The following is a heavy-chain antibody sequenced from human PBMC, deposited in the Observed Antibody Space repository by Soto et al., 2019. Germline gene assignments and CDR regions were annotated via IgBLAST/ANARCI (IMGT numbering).Heavy chain of an antibody. D-gene: IGHD2-15*01. CDR1: GFTFSSYG. V-gene: IGHV3-30*18. CDR3: AKDLEGYYCSGGSCYRDGMDV. J-gene: IGHJ6*02. CDR2: ISYDGSNK. Sequence: GSLRLSCAASGFTFSSYGMHWVRQAPGKGLEWVAVISYDGSNKYYADSVKGRFTISRDNSKNTLYLQMNSLRAEDTAVYYCAKDLEGYYCSGGSCYRDGMDVWGQGTTVTVSS.